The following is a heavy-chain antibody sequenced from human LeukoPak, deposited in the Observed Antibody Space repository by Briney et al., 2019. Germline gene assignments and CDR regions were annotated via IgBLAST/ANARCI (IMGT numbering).Heavy chain of an antibody. V-gene: IGHV3-33*01. CDR1: GFIFSNYG. Sequence: PGRSLRLSCVVSGFIFSNYGMHWVRQAPGKGLEWVSVIWNDGSNKYYADSVKGRFTISRDNSKNTVYLQMNSLRAEDTAVYYCARAYVYDSSVTPDYWGQGTQVTVSS. CDR3: ARAYVYDSSVTPDY. CDR2: IWNDGSNK. J-gene: IGHJ4*02. D-gene: IGHD3-22*01.